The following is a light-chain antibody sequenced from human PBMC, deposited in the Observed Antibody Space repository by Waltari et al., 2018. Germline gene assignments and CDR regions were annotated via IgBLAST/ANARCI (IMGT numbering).Light chain of an antibody. Sequence: CRASQSISRWLAGYQQKPGKAPKLLIYRASNLESGVPSRFSGSGSGTEFTLTINSLQPDDFASYYCLQYNSYPDLTYGGGTKVDIK. V-gene: IGKV1-5*03. CDR1: QSISRW. CDR2: RAS. CDR3: LQYNSYPDLT. J-gene: IGKJ4*01.